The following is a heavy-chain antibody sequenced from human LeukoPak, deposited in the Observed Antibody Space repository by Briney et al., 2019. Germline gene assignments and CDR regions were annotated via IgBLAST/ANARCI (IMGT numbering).Heavy chain of an antibody. CDR3: ATHTYYDFWSGYLYYFDY. D-gene: IGHD3-3*01. CDR2: IYSGGST. CDR1: GFTFDDYA. V-gene: IGHV3-53*01. Sequence: GSLRLSCAASGFTFDDYAMHWVRQAPGKGLEWVSVIYSGGSTYYADSVKGRFTISRDNSKNTLYLQMNSLRAEDTAVYYCATHTYYDFWSGYLYYFDYWGQGTLVTVSS. J-gene: IGHJ4*02.